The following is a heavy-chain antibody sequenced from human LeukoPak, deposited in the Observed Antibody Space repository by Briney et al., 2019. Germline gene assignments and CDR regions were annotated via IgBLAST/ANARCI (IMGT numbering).Heavy chain of an antibody. V-gene: IGHV3-33*01. J-gene: IGHJ3*02. CDR1: GFTFSSYG. D-gene: IGHD3-10*01. CDR2: IWYDGSNK. Sequence: GALRLSCAASGFTFSSYGMHWVRQAPGKGLEWVAVIWYDGSNKYYADSVKGRFTISRDNSKNTLYLQMNSLRAEDTAVYYCASVGDGSGSYYNPRDAFDIWGQGTMVTVSS. CDR3: ASVGDGSGSYYNPRDAFDI.